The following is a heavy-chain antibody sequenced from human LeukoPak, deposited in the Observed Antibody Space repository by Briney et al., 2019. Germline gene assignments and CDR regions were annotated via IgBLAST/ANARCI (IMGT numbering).Heavy chain of an antibody. CDR1: GFSVSNKY. D-gene: IGHD2-15*01. Sequence: QSGGSLRLSCAASGFSVSNKYMSWVRQAPGKGLEWVSVIYTGGDTHYADSVEGRFTISRQDSNNALHLQLNSLRAEDTAIYYCARDCCSGGGPLDIWGQGTLVTVSS. CDR2: IYTGGDT. CDR3: ARDCCSGGGPLDI. J-gene: IGHJ4*02. V-gene: IGHV3-53*01.